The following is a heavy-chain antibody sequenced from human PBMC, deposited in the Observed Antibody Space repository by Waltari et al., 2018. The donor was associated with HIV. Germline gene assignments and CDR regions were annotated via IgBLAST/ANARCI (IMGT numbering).Heavy chain of an antibody. Sequence: EVQLVESGGGLVQPGGSLRLSCAASGFTFRGYWMSWVRQAPGKGLEWVANIKQDGSEKYYVDSMKGRFTISRDNAKNSLYLQINSLRAEDTAVYYCAVRSPARRLNWFDPWGQGTLVIVSS. D-gene: IGHD2-8*01. V-gene: IGHV3-7*01. CDR3: AVRSPARRLNWFDP. CDR2: IKQDGSEK. J-gene: IGHJ5*02. CDR1: GFTFRGYW.